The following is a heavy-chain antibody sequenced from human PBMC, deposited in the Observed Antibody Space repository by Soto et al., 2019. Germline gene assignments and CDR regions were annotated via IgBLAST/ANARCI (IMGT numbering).Heavy chain of an antibody. CDR3: ARASGYSSRPANYEY. CDR1: GGTFSSYA. V-gene: IGHV1-69*13. J-gene: IGHJ4*02. D-gene: IGHD6-13*01. CDR2: IIPIFGTA. Sequence: SVKFSCKASGGTFSSYAISWVRQAPGQGLEWMGGIIPIFGTANYAQKFQGRVTITADESTSTAYMELSSLRSEDTAVYYCARASGYSSRPANYEYWGEGTLVTVSS.